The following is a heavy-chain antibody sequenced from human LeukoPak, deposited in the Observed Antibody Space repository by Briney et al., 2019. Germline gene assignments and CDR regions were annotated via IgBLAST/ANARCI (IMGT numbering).Heavy chain of an antibody. CDR2: ISGSGGST. J-gene: IGHJ4*02. CDR1: GFTFSSYA. Sequence: PGGSLRLSCAASGFTFSSYAMSWVRQAPGKGLEWVSAISGSGGSTYYADSVKGRFTMSRDNSKNTLYLQMNSLRAEDTAVYYCAKDRFWSGYLNDYWGQGTLVTVSS. V-gene: IGHV3-23*01. D-gene: IGHD3-3*01. CDR3: AKDRFWSGYLNDY.